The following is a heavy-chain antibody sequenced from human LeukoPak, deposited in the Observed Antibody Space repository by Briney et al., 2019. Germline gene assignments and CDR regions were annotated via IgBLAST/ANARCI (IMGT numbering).Heavy chain of an antibody. CDR2: IKQDGSEK. CDR1: GFTFSSYW. V-gene: IGHV3-7*01. J-gene: IGHJ4*02. Sequence: GGSLRLSCAASGFTFSSYWMSWVRQAPGKGLEWVANIKQDGSEKYYVDSVKGRFTISRDNAKNSLYLQMNSLRAEDTAVYYCASTRYCSGTRCYTFDYWGQGTLVTVSS. D-gene: IGHD2-2*02. CDR3: ASTRYCSGTRCYTFDY.